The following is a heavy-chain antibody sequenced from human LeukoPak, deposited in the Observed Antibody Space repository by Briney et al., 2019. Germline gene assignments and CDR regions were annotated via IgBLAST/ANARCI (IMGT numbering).Heavy chain of an antibody. CDR3: ARESRSGYDWDY. J-gene: IGHJ4*02. CDR1: GGTFSSYA. Sequence: SVKVSCKASGGTFSSYAISWVRQAPGQGLEWMGKIIPIFGIANYAQKFQGRVTITADKSTSTAYMELSSLRSEDTAVYYCARESRSGYDWDYWGQGTLVTVSS. V-gene: IGHV1-69*04. CDR2: IIPIFGIA. D-gene: IGHD5-12*01.